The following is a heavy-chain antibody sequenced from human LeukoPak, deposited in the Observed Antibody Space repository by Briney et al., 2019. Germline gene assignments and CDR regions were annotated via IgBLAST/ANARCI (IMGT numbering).Heavy chain of an antibody. J-gene: IGHJ6*03. CDR2: IHHSGST. CDR1: GYSISSGYY. Sequence: SETLSLTCIVSGYSISSGYYWGWIRQPPGKGLEWIGNIHHSGSTYYNPSLKSRVTISVDTSKNQLSLKLSSVTAADTAVYYCAIPTGDFWSGSFPMDVWGKGTTVTVSS. CDR3: AIPTGDFWSGSFPMDV. V-gene: IGHV4-38-2*02. D-gene: IGHD3-3*01.